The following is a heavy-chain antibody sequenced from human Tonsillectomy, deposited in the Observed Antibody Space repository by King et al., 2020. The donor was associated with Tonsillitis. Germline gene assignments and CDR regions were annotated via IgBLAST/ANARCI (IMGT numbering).Heavy chain of an antibody. V-gene: IGHV4-4*07. D-gene: IGHD3-10*01. CDR1: GGSISSYY. CDR3: AGEADGSGSYFRWFDP. J-gene: IGHJ5*02. CDR2: IYTSGST. Sequence: QLQESGPGLVKPSETLSLPCTVSGGSISSYYWSWIRQPAGKGLEWIGRIYTSGSTNYNPSLKSRVTMSVDTSKNQFSLKLSSVTAADTAVYYCAGEADGSGSYFRWFDPWGQGTLVTVSS.